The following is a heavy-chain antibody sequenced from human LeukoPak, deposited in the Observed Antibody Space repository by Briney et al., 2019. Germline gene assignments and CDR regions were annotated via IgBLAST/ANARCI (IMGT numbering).Heavy chain of an antibody. CDR1: GFTFSGYA. J-gene: IGHJ6*02. V-gene: IGHV3-48*01. CDR2: IFASGSTT. D-gene: IGHD6-6*01. Sequence: GGSLRLSCAASGFTFSGYAMNWVRQAPGKGLEWVSLIFASGSTTKYADSVKGRFTISRDNAKNSLYLQMNSLRAEDTAVYYCARDLAARNSPYGMDVWGQGTTVTVSS. CDR3: ARDLAARNSPYGMDV.